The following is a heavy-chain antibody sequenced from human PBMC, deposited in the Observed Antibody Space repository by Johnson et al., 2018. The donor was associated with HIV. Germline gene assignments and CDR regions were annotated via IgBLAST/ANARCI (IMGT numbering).Heavy chain of an antibody. CDR3: AKSALERATPLAEVDAFDV. J-gene: IGHJ3*01. D-gene: IGHD5-24*01. V-gene: IGHV3-30*18. CDR1: GFTFSSYG. CDR2: ISYDGSNK. Sequence: QVLLVESGGGVVQPGRSLRLSCAASGFTFSSYGMHWVRQAPGKGLEWVAVISYDGSNKYYADSVKGRVTISRDNSKNTLYLQMNSLRAEDTAVYYCAKSALERATPLAEVDAFDVWGQGTMVTVSS.